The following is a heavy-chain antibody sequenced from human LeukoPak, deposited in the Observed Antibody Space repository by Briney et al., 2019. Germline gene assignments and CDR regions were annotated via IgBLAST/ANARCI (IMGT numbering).Heavy chain of an antibody. CDR1: GFTVSSNY. Sequence: QPGGSLRLSCAASGFTVSSNYMSWVRQAPGKGLEWVSVIYSGGSTYYADSVKGRFAIPRDNSKNTLYLQMNSLRAEDTAVYYCAKPDDSSGYYYDYWGQGTLVTVSS. J-gene: IGHJ4*02. V-gene: IGHV3-53*01. CDR2: IYSGGST. D-gene: IGHD3-22*01. CDR3: AKPDDSSGYYYDY.